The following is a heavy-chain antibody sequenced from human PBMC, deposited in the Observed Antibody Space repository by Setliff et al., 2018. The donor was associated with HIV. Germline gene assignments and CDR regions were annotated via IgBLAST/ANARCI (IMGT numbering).Heavy chain of an antibody. CDR1: GFIFNDYW. CDR3: ARSRSTRDAFDT. CDR2: LNQDGINK. Sequence: GGSLRLSCAASGFIFNDYWMIWVRQPPGRGLEWVATLNQDGINKYYVDSVWGRFTISSDNARNSLYLDMNTLRAEDTALYYCARSRSTRDAFDTLGQGTMVTVSS. J-gene: IGHJ3*02. D-gene: IGHD2-2*01. V-gene: IGHV3-7*02.